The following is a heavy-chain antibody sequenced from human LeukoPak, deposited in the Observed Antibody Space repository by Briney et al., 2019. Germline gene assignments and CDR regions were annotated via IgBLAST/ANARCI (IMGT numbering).Heavy chain of an antibody. D-gene: IGHD6-13*01. V-gene: IGHV3-23*01. CDR3: AREGGAGSSRAFDY. J-gene: IGHJ4*02. CDR2: ISGGGGST. Sequence: GGTLRLSCAASGFTFSSYDMSWVRQAPGKGLEWVSGISGGGGSTYYADSVKGRFTISRDNAKNSLYLQMNSLRAEDTAVYYCAREGGAGSSRAFDYWGQGTLVTVSS. CDR1: GFTFSSYD.